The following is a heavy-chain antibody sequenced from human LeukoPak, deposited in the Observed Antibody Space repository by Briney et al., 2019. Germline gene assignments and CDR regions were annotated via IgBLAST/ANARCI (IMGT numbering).Heavy chain of an antibody. Sequence: ASVKVSCKASGYNFTAYYKHWVRQAPGQGLEWMGWINPTSGGTKYAQKFQGRVTMTWDTSISTAYMDLTRLRSDDTAVYFCARDPPRVGAPDYWGQGTLLTVSS. D-gene: IGHD1-26*01. CDR2: INPTSGGT. CDR3: ARDPPRVGAPDY. V-gene: IGHV1-2*02. CDR1: GYNFTAYY. J-gene: IGHJ4*02.